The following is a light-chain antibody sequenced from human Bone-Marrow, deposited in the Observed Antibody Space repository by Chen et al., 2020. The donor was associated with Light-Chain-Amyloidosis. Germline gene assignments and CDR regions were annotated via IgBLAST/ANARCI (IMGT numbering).Light chain of an antibody. CDR3: QQYYSTPLT. Sequence: DIVMTQSPDSLAVSLGERATNNCKSSQSVLYSSNNKNYLAWYQQKPGQPPKLLIYWASTRESGVPDRFSGSGSGTDFPLTLSSLQAEDVAVYYCQQYYSTPLTFGGGTKVEIK. CDR2: WAS. V-gene: IGKV4-1*01. CDR1: QSVLYSSNNKNY. J-gene: IGKJ4*01.